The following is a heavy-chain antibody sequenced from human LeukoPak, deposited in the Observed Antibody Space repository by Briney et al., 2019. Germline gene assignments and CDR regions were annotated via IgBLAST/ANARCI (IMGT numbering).Heavy chain of an antibody. D-gene: IGHD3-10*01. CDR2: ISSSSSYI. V-gene: IGHV3-21*01. CDR3: ASADTYYGSGSYYYSLDY. J-gene: IGHJ4*02. CDR1: GFTFSSYS. Sequence: GGSLRLSCAASGFTFSSYSMNWVCRAPGKGLEWVSSISSSSSYIYYADSVKGRFTISRDNAKNSLYLQMNSLRAEDTAVYYCASADTYYGSGSYYYSLDYWGQGTLVTVSS.